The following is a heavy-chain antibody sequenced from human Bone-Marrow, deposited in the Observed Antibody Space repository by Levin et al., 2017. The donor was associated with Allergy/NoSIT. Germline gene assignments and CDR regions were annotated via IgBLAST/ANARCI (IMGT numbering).Heavy chain of an antibody. CDR1: GFIFSVYD. CDR2: IGTASDS. CDR3: ARDSSRNGMDV. J-gene: IGHJ6*02. Sequence: GGSLRLSYAASGFIFSVYDIHLFRPVVLKGLEWVAEIGTASDSYYSESVKGRFTISRDNSKNSVYLQINSLRDGDTAVYFCARDSSRNGMDVWGQGTTVTVSS. V-gene: IGHV3-13*01. D-gene: IGHD6-6*01.